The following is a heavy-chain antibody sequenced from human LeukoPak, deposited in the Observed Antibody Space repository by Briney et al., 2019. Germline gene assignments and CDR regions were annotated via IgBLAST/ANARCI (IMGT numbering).Heavy chain of an antibody. CDR1: GGSIGTFH. Sequence: KPSETLSLTCSVSGGSIGTFHWHWIRQPPGKGLERIGYIFTTEVTNYSPSLKSRVTISVDTSKNQFSLRLSSVTAADTAVYYCARSDGIVGEEAWFDPWGQGTLVTVSS. J-gene: IGHJ5*02. D-gene: IGHD1-26*01. CDR3: ARSDGIVGEEAWFDP. V-gene: IGHV4-4*09. CDR2: IFTTEVT.